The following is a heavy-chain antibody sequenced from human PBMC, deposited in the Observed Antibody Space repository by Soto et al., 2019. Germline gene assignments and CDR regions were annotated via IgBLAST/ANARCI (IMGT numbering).Heavy chain of an antibody. D-gene: IGHD6-6*01. J-gene: IGHJ4*02. CDR3: ASTIAARRDY. CDR2: INHSGST. CDR1: GGSFSGYY. V-gene: IGHV4-34*01. Sequence: PSETLSLTCAVYGGSFSGYYWSWIRQPPGKGLEWIGEINHSGSTNYNPSLKSRVTISVDTSKNQFSLKLSSVTAADTAVYYCASTIAARRDYWGQGTLVTVSS.